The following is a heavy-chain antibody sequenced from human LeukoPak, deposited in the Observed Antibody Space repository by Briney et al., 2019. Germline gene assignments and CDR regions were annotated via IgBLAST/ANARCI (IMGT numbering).Heavy chain of an antibody. Sequence: ASVTVSCKASGYTFTGYYMHWVRQAPGQGLERMGWINPNSGGTNYAQKFQGRVTMTRDTSISTAYMELSRLRSDDTAVYYCARSMMIVVVMPNYWGQGTLVTVSS. CDR3: ARSMMIVVVMPNY. V-gene: IGHV1-2*02. D-gene: IGHD3-22*01. CDR2: INPNSGGT. CDR1: GYTFTGYY. J-gene: IGHJ4*02.